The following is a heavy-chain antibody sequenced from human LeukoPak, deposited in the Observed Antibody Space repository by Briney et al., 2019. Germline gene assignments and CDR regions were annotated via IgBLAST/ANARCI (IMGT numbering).Heavy chain of an antibody. CDR3: ATPTVTTWYYFDY. D-gene: IGHD4-17*01. Sequence: ASVKVSCKASGYTFTGYYMHWVRQAPGQGLEWMGWINPNSGGTNYAQKFQGRVTMTRDTSISTAYMELSRLRSDDTAVYYCATPTVTTWYYFDYWGQGTLVTVPS. CDR2: INPNSGGT. CDR1: GYTFTGYY. J-gene: IGHJ4*02. V-gene: IGHV1-2*02.